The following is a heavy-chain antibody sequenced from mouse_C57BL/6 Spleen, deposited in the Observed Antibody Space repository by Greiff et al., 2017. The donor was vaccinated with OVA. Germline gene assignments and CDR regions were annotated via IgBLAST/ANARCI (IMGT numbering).Heavy chain of an antibody. V-gene: IGHV2-2*01. CDR3: ASLYYYDGGGAFAY. CDR1: GFSLTSYG. CDR2: IWSGGST. D-gene: IGHD1-1*01. Sequence: VQLQQSGPGLVQPSQSLSITCTVSGFSLTSYGVHWVRQSPGKGLEWLGVIWSGGSTDYNAAFISRLSTSKDNSKSQVFFKMNSLQADDTAIYYRASLYYYDGGGAFAYWGQGTLVTVSA. J-gene: IGHJ3*01.